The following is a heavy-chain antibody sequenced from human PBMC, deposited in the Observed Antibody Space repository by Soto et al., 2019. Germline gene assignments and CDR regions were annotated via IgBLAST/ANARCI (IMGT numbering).Heavy chain of an antibody. Sequence: GGSVRLSCAASGFTFSSYSMNWVRQAPGKGLEWVSYISSSSSTIYYADSVKGRFTISRDNAKNSLYLQMNSLRDEDTAVYYCARDSYYDSSGYYFPFDYWGQGTLFTVPS. J-gene: IGHJ4*02. CDR1: GFTFSSYS. CDR3: ARDSYYDSSGYYFPFDY. CDR2: ISSSSSTI. D-gene: IGHD3-22*01. V-gene: IGHV3-48*02.